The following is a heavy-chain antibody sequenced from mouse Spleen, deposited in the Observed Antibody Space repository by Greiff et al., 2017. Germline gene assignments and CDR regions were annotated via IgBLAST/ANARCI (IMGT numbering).Heavy chain of an antibody. CDR3: ASLLFTPY. CDR1: GYTFTSYG. J-gene: IGHJ2*01. Sequence: QVQLKESGAELARPGASVKLSCKASGYTFTSYGISWVKQRTGQGLEWIGEIYPRSGNTYYNEKFKGKATLTADKSSSTAYMELRSLTSEDSAVYFCASLLFTPYWGQGTTLTVSS. V-gene: IGHV1-81*01. D-gene: IGHD1-1*01. CDR2: IYPRSGNT.